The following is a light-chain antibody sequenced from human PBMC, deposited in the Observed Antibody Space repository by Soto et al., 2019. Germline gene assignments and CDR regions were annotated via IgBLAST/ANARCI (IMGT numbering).Light chain of an antibody. Sequence: QSVLTQPPSVSGAPGQRVTISCTGSSSNIGAGYDVHWYQQLPGTAPKLLIYGNSNRPSGVPDRFSGSKSGTSASLAITGXXXEDEADYYCQSYDSSLSGWXHVVFGGGTK. CDR2: GNS. CDR1: SSNIGAGYD. V-gene: IGLV1-40*01. CDR3: QSYDSSLSGWXHVV. J-gene: IGLJ2*01.